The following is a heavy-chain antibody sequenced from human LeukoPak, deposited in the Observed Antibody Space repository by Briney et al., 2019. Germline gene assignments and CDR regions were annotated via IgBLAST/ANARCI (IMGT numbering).Heavy chain of an antibody. V-gene: IGHV4-59*08. CDR1: GVSISSYY. CDR3: ASRLG. Sequence: SETLSLTCTVSGVSISSYYWSWIRQPPGKGLEWIGYIYYSGGTNYNPSLKSRVTLSVDTSKNQFSLNLSSVTAADTAVYYCASRLGWGQGTLVTVSS. CDR2: IYYSGGT. D-gene: IGHD7-27*01. J-gene: IGHJ4*02.